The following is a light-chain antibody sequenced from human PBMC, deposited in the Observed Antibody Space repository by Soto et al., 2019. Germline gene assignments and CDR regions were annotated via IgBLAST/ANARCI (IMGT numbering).Light chain of an antibody. J-gene: IGLJ2*01. CDR1: SSNIGAGYD. CDR3: QSYDSSLRGL. Sequence: QSVLTQPPSVSGAPGQRVTISCTGSSSNIGAGYDVHWYQQHPGTAPKLLIYGNSNRPSGVSDRFSGSKSGTTASLAITGLQAEDEADYYCQSYDSSLRGLFGGGTKLTVL. V-gene: IGLV1-40*01. CDR2: GNS.